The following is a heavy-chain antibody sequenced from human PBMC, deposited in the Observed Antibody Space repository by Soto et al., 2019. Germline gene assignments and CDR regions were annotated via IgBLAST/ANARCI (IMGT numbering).Heavy chain of an antibody. CDR3: ARDRITIFGVVIPVGMDV. J-gene: IGHJ6*02. CDR2: ISYDGSNK. V-gene: IGHV3-30-3*01. D-gene: IGHD3-3*01. Sequence: GGSLRLSCAASGFTFSSYAMHWVRQAPGKGLEWVAVISYDGSNKYYADSVKGRFTISRDNSKNTLYLQMNSLRAEDTAVYYCARDRITIFGVVIPVGMDVWGQGTTVTGSS. CDR1: GFTFSSYA.